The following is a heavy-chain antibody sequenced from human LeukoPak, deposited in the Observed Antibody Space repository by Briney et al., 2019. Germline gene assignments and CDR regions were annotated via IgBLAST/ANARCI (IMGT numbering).Heavy chain of an antibody. CDR3: ARGRPTQGDDAFDI. Sequence: PGGSLRLSCAASGFTVSSNYMSWVRQAPGKGLEWVSVIYIGGGTYYADSVKGRFTISRDNSKNTLYLQMNSLRAEDTAVYYCARGRPTQGDDAFDIWGQGTMVTVSS. V-gene: IGHV3-66*02. J-gene: IGHJ3*02. CDR1: GFTVSSNY. CDR2: IYIGGGT. D-gene: IGHD6-6*01.